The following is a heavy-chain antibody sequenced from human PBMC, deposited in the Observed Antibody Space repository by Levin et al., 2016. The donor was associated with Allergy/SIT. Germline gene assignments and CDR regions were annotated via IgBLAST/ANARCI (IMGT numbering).Heavy chain of an antibody. V-gene: IGHV3-30*18. D-gene: IGHD5-12*01. J-gene: IGHJ6*02. Sequence: VRQAPGKGLEWVAVISYDGSNKYYADSVKGRFTISRDNSKNTLYLQMNSLRAEDTAVYYCAKDGIYSGYDGDYYYYGMDVWGQGTTVTVSS. CDR2: ISYDGSNK. CDR3: AKDGIYSGYDGDYYYYGMDV.